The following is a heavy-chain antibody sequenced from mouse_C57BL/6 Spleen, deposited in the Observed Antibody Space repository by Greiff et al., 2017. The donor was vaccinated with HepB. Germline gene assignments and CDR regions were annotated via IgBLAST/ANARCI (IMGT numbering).Heavy chain of an antibody. CDR3: ERERAYYSNHYWYFDV. CDR2: INYDGSST. D-gene: IGHD2-5*01. J-gene: IGHJ1*03. Sequence: EVQVVESEGGLVQPGSSMKLSCTASGFTFSDYYMAWVRQVPEKGLEWVANINYDGSSTYYLDSLKSRFIISRDNAKNILYLQMSSLKSEDTATYYCERERAYYSNHYWYFDVWGTGTTVTVSS. V-gene: IGHV5-16*01. CDR1: GFTFSDYY.